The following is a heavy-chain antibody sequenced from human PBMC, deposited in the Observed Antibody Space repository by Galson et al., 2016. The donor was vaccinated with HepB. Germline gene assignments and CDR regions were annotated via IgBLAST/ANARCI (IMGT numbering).Heavy chain of an antibody. V-gene: IGHV3-30*18. CDR3: ANGGEQWLTPFDY. J-gene: IGHJ4*02. D-gene: IGHD6-19*01. Sequence: SLRLSCAASGFSFSHYGMHWVRQAPGKGLEWVAVISYDDGRNKYYADSVKGRFTISRDNSKNTVYLQMNGLRTEDTAVYYCANGGEQWLTPFDYWGQGTLVTVSS. CDR1: GFSFSHYG. CDR2: ISYDDGRNK.